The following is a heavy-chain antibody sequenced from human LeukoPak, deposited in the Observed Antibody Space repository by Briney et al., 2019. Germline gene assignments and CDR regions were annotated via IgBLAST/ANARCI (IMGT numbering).Heavy chain of an antibody. J-gene: IGHJ4*02. CDR3: TTLGAFDY. V-gene: IGHV3-15*01. CDR2: IKSKTFGGTT. Sequence: GGSLRLSCAASGFTFRNAWMSWVRQAPGKGREWVGRIKSKTFGGTTDYAAPVKGRFTISRDDSKNTLYLHMNTLKTEDTAIYYCTTLGAFDYWGQGTLVTVSS. CDR1: GFTFRNAW. D-gene: IGHD3-16*01.